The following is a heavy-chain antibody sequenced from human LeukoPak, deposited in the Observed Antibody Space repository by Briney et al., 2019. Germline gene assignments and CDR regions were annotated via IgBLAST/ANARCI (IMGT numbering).Heavy chain of an antibody. Sequence: PSETLSLTCTVSGGSISSSSYYWGWIRQPPGKGLEWIGSIYYSGSTYYNPSLKSRVTISVDTSKNQFSLKLSSVTAADTAVYYCARQREDIVVVPAAIGGTVDPWGQGTLVTVSS. CDR1: GGSISSSSYY. V-gene: IGHV4-39*01. D-gene: IGHD2-2*01. CDR2: IYYSGST. J-gene: IGHJ5*02. CDR3: ARQREDIVVVPAAIGGTVDP.